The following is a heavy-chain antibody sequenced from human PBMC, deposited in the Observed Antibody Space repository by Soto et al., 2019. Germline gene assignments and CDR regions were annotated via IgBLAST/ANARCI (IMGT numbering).Heavy chain of an antibody. CDR3: ARRGTADYDILTGYYRGAGWFDP. CDR1: GGSFSGYY. D-gene: IGHD3-9*01. J-gene: IGHJ5*02. CDR2: INHSGST. V-gene: IGHV4-34*01. Sequence: QVQPQQWGAGLLKPSETLSLTCAVYGGSFSGYYWSWIRQPPGKGLEWIGEINHSGSTNYNPSLKSRVTISVDTSKNQFSLKLSSVTAADTAVYYCARRGTADYDILTGYYRGAGWFDPWGQGTLVTVSS.